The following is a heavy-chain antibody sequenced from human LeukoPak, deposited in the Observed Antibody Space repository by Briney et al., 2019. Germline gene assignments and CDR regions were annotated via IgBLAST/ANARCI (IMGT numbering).Heavy chain of an antibody. Sequence: SLRLSCAASGFTFDDYAMHWVRQAPGKGLEWVSGISWNSGTIGYADSVKGRFTISRDNAKNSLYLQMISLRPEDTALYYCARDKVFGGELDYWGKGTLVTVSS. J-gene: IGHJ4*02. CDR2: ISWNSGTI. V-gene: IGHV3-9*01. CDR1: GFTFDDYA. CDR3: ARDKVFGGELDY. D-gene: IGHD3-10*01.